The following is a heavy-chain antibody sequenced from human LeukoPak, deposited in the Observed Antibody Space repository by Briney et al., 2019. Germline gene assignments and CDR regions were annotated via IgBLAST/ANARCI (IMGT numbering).Heavy chain of an antibody. Sequence: GGSLRLSCAASGYTFSRHGIHWVRQAPGKGLEWVAVVWYDGRNRDYVDSVKGRFTISKDNSNNMVFLQMNSLRAEDTAVYYCARDSGAGTTRHYYYYYMDVWGKGTTVTVSS. D-gene: IGHD1-7*01. CDR2: VWYDGRNR. J-gene: IGHJ6*03. V-gene: IGHV3-33*01. CDR1: GYTFSRHG. CDR3: ARDSGAGTTRHYYYYYMDV.